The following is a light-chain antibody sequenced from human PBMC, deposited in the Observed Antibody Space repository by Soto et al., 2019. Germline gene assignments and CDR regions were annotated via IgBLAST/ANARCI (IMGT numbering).Light chain of an antibody. V-gene: IGKV1-27*01. CDR1: QGISNY. CDR2: AAS. J-gene: IGKJ4*01. CDR3: HKYNCVPLT. Sequence: DIQMTQSPSSLSASVGDRVTITCRASQGISNYLAWYQQKPGKVPKLLIYAASTSQSGVPSRFSGSGSGTYFTLTISSLQPEDVATYYCHKYNCVPLTFGGGTKVEIK.